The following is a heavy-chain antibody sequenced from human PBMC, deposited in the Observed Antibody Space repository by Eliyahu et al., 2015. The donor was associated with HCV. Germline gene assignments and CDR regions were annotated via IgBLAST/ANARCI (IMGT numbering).Heavy chain of an antibody. CDR2: IXTSXXT. CDR1: VGSISXGSYY. J-gene: IGHJ6*02. D-gene: IGHD6-19*01. CDR3: ARGPPLIGSSGWYWGGYYYYGMDV. V-gene: IGHV4-61*02. Sequence: QVQLQESGPGLVKPSPTLSLTCTVSVGSISXGSYYWXXXRXPAGKGLEWXGRIXTSXXTNYNPSLKSRVTISVDTSKNQFSLKLSSVTAADTAVYYCARGPPLIGSSGWYWGGYYYYGMDVWGQGTTVTVSS.